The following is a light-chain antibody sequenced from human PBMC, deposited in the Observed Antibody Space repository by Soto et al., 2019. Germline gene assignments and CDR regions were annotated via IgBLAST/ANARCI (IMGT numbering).Light chain of an antibody. CDR1: SSDVGGYNF. V-gene: IGLV2-14*01. CDR2: EVS. CDR3: SSYTLRNTLVL. Sequence: QSALTQPASVSGSPGQSITISCTGTSSDVGGYNFVSWYQQHPGKAPRLIIYEVSSRPSGVSYRFSGSKSGNTASLTISGLQAEDEADYYCSSYTLRNTLVLSGGGTQLTVL. J-gene: IGLJ3*02.